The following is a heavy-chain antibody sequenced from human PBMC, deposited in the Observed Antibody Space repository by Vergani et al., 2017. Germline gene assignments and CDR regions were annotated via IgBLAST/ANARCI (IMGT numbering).Heavy chain of an antibody. Sequence: EVELVQFGPEMRKPGESLKISCKGSEYSFGNYWIGWVRQMPGKGLEWMGIIYPADSDIRYSPSFQGQATISPDKSISTAFLQWDSLKASDTALYYCARHTTYTDSWGQGTLVTVSS. D-gene: IGHD1-1*01. J-gene: IGHJ4*02. V-gene: IGHV5-51*01. CDR1: EYSFGNYW. CDR3: ARHTTYTDS. CDR2: IYPADSDI.